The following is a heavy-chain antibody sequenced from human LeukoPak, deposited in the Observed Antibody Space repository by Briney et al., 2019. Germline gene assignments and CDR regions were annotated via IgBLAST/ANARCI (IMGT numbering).Heavy chain of an antibody. J-gene: IGHJ4*02. CDR1: GGSISTGNW. CDR2: IYHSGSS. CDR3: ARHGNYYGSGSYY. D-gene: IGHD3-10*01. Sequence: SETPSLTCAVSGGSISTGNWWSWVRQSPDKGLEWIGEIYHSGSSNYNPSLKSRVTMSIDNSKHHFSLSLTSVTAADTAVYYCARHGNYYGSGSYYWGQGTLVTVSS. V-gene: IGHV4-4*02.